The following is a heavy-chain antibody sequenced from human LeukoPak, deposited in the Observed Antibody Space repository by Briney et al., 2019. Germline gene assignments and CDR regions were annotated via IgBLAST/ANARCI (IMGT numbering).Heavy chain of an antibody. J-gene: IGHJ4*02. CDR3: ARSSSTSCYRCGPDY. D-gene: IGHD2-2*02. CDR1: GFTFSSYS. Sequence: GGSLRLSCAASGFTFSSYSMNWVRQAPGKGLEWVSYISSSSSTIYYADSVKGRFTISRDNAKNSLYLQMNSLRAEDTAVYYCARSSSTSCYRCGPDYWGQGTLVTVSS. CDR2: ISSSSSTI. V-gene: IGHV3-48*01.